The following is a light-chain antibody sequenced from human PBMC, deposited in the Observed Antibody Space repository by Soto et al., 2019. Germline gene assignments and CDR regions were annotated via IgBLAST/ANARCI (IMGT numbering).Light chain of an antibody. V-gene: IGKV1-5*03. CDR1: QTISSW. Sequence: DIKMTQSPSTLSGSVGDRVTITFRASQTISSWLAWYQQKPGKAPKLLIYKASTLKSGVPSRFSGSGSGTDFTLTISSLQPEDFATYFCQQSYTTPTWTFGQGTKVDIK. CDR2: KAS. CDR3: QQSYTTPTWT. J-gene: IGKJ1*01.